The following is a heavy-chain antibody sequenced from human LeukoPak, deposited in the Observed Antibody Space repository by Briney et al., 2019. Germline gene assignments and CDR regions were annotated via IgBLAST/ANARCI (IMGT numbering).Heavy chain of an antibody. D-gene: IGHD5-12*01. J-gene: IGHJ4*02. CDR3: ARAEVAQPIDY. CDR1: GFTFSSYW. Sequence: PGRSLRLSCAASGFTFSSYWMHWVRQAPGKGLEWVAVIWYDGSNKYYADSVKGRFTISRDNSKNTLYLQMNSLRAEDTAVYYCARAEVAQPIDYWGQGTLVTVSS. V-gene: IGHV3-33*08. CDR2: IWYDGSNK.